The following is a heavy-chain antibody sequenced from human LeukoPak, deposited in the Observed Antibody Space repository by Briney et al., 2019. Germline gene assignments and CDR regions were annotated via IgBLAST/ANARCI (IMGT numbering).Heavy chain of an antibody. CDR2: VYSGGGT. V-gene: IGHV4-4*09. CDR3: ARRRFAVPGTVWFDP. CDR1: GGSLSDNY. D-gene: IGHD6-19*01. J-gene: IGHJ5*02. Sequence: SETLSLTCTVSGGSLSDNYWVWLRQPPGRGLEWVGYVYSGGGTSYNPSLKSRVTISVDTSQNRFSLKLTSVTAADTAVYYCARRRFAVPGTVWFDPWGQGTLVTASS.